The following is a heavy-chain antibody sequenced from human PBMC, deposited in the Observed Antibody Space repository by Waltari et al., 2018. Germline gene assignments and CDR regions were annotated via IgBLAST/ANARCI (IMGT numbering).Heavy chain of an antibody. D-gene: IGHD5-18*01. Sequence: QVQLVQSGAEVKKPGASVKVSCKVSGYTLTELSMHWVRQAPGKGLEWMGGFDPEDGETIYAQKFQGRVTMTEDTSTDTAYMELRSLRSEDTAVYYCATVAERAETGMAPYHYGMDVWGQGTTVTVSS. J-gene: IGHJ6*02. V-gene: IGHV1-24*01. CDR2: FDPEDGET. CDR3: ATVAERAETGMAPYHYGMDV. CDR1: GYTLTELS.